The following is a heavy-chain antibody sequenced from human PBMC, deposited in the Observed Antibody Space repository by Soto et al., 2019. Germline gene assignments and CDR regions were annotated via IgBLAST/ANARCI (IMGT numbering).Heavy chain of an antibody. D-gene: IGHD4-17*01. CDR3: ARPPVKGIHV. CDR1: GFSFSSYA. CDR2: ITNSGDET. V-gene: IGHV3-23*01. J-gene: IGHJ6*02. Sequence: GGSLRLSCAASGFSFSSYAMSWVRQAPGKGLEWVSAITNSGDETYYSDSVKGRFTISRDNTKNSLYLQMNSLRVEDTAVYYCARPPVKGIHVWGQGTTVTVSS.